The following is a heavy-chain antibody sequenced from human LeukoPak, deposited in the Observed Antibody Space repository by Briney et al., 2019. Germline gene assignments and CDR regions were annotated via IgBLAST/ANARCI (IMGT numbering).Heavy chain of an antibody. D-gene: IGHD1-14*01. CDR1: GGSISSYY. J-gene: IGHJ4*02. V-gene: IGHV4-59*12. CDR2: IYYSGST. CDR3: AVEARLGYYFDY. Sequence: SETLSLTCTVSGGSISSYYWSWIRQPPGKGLEWIGYIYYSGSTNYNPSLKSRVTISVDTSKNQFSLKLSSVTAADTAVYYCAVEARLGYYFDYWGQGTLVTVSS.